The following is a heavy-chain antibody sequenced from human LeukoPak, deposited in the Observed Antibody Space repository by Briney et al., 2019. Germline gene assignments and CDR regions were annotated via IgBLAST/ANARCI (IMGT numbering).Heavy chain of an antibody. D-gene: IGHD6-19*01. CDR3: ARDKTNSGWYLGFDY. V-gene: IGHV4-59*01. CDR2: IYYSGST. Sequence: SETLSLTCTVSGGSISSYYWSWIRQPPGKGLEWIGYIYYSGSTNYNPSLKSRVTISVDTSKNQFSLKLSSVTAADTAVYYCARDKTNSGWYLGFDYWGQGTLVTVSS. J-gene: IGHJ4*02. CDR1: GGSISSYY.